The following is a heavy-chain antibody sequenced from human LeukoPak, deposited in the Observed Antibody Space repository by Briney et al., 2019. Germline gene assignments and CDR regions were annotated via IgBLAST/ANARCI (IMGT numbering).Heavy chain of an antibody. CDR1: GFTFSTYS. J-gene: IGHJ4*02. Sequence: PGGSLRLSCAASGFTFSTYSMNWVRQAPGKGLEWVSYISSSSSIINYAESVRGRFTISRDNAKNLLYLQMNSLRAEDTAVYYCGRDYEERTTGYWGQGTLVTVSS. V-gene: IGHV3-48*04. CDR2: ISSSSSII. D-gene: IGHD3-16*01. CDR3: GRDYEERTTGY.